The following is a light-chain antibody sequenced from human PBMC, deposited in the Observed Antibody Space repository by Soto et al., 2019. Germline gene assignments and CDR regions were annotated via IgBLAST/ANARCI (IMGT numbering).Light chain of an antibody. V-gene: IGLV4-69*01. CDR2: INSDGSH. Sequence: QSVLTQSPSASASLGASVKLTCTLSSGHSNYAIAWHQQQSEKGPRYLMKINSDGSHSKGDGIPDRFSGSSAGAERYLTIAGLQSEDEADYYWQTWGSGIVVFGGGTKLTVL. CDR1: SGHSNYA. CDR3: QTWGSGIVV. J-gene: IGLJ2*01.